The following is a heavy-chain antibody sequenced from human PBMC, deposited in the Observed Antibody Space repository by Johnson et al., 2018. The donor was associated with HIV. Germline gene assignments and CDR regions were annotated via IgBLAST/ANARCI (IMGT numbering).Heavy chain of an antibody. D-gene: IGHD3-9*01. V-gene: IGHV3-30*04. CDR3: ARAAYVHYDILTGPPLEDAFDI. Sequence: QVLLVESGGGVVQPGRSLRLSCAASGFTFSSYAMHWVRQAPGKGLEWVAVISYDGSNKYYADSVKGRFTISRDNSKSTLYLQINSLRAEDTAVYYCARAAYVHYDILTGPPLEDAFDIWGQGTMVTVSS. J-gene: IGHJ3*02. CDR1: GFTFSSYA. CDR2: ISYDGSNK.